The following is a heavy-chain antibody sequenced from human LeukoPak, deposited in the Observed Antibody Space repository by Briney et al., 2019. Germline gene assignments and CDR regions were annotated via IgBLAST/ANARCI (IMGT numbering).Heavy chain of an antibody. D-gene: IGHD5-18*01. Sequence: ASVKVSCKASGYTFTSYAMHWVRQAPGQRLEWMGWINAGNGDTKYSQRLQGRVTISRDTSASTAYMELSSLRSEDTAVYYCAREDTAFGYWGQGALVTVSS. V-gene: IGHV1-3*01. J-gene: IGHJ4*02. CDR3: AREDTAFGY. CDR1: GYTFTSYA. CDR2: INAGNGDT.